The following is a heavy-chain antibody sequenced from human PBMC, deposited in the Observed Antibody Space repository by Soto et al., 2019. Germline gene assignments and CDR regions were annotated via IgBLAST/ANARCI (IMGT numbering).Heavy chain of an antibody. D-gene: IGHD4-17*01. J-gene: IGHJ3*02. CDR2: IYHSGST. V-gene: IGHV4-30-2*01. Sequence: TLSLTCAVYGGSISSGGYSCNWIRQPPGKGLEWIGNIYHSGSTYYNASLKSRVTISVDRSKNQFSLKLSSVTAADTAVYYCGRGDYANAFDIWGQGTMVTVSS. CDR3: GRGDYANAFDI. CDR1: GGSISSGGYS.